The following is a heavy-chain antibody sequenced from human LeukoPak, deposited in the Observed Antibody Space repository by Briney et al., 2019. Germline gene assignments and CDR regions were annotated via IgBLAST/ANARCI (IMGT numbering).Heavy chain of an antibody. CDR2: IYYSGST. CDR1: GGSISSGDYY. J-gene: IGHJ5*02. Sequence: SETLPLTCTVSGGSISSGDYYWSWIRQPPGKGLEWIGYIYYSGSTYYNPSLKSRVTISVDTSKNQFSLKLSSVTAADTAVYYCARAVLGINWFDPWGQGTLVTVSS. V-gene: IGHV4-30-4*08. CDR3: ARAVLGINWFDP. D-gene: IGHD1-26*01.